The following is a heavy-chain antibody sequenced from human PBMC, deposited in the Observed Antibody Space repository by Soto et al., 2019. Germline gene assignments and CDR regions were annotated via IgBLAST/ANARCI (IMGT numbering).Heavy chain of an antibody. D-gene: IGHD3-22*01. CDR1: GGSISSYY. CDR2: IYYSGST. V-gene: IGHV4-59*01. J-gene: IGHJ4*02. CDR3: ARGVGYYYDSSGYFTFDY. Sequence: SXTLSLTCTVSGGSISSYYWSWIRQPPGNGLEWIGYIYYSGSTNYNPSLKSRVPISVDTSKNQFPLKLSSLTAADTAVYYCARGVGYYYDSSGYFTFDYWGQGTRGHRL.